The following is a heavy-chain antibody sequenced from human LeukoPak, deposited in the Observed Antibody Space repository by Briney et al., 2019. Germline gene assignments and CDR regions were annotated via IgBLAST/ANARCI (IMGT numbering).Heavy chain of an antibody. V-gene: IGHV1-8*01. Sequence: ASVKVSCKASGYTFTSYDINWVRQATGQGLEWMGWMNPNSGNTGYAQKLQGRVTMTRNTSISTAYMELSSLRSEDTAVYYCAGGAVSDFDYWGQGTLVTVSS. CDR1: GYTFTSYD. CDR3: AGGAVSDFDY. D-gene: IGHD5/OR15-5a*01. J-gene: IGHJ4*02. CDR2: MNPNSGNT.